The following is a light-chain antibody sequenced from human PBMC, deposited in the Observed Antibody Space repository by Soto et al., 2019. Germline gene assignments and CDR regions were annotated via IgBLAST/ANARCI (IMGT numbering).Light chain of an antibody. Sequence: QLVLTQSPSASASLGASVKFTCTLNSGHSSYAIAWHQQQPEKGPRYLMKINSDGSHTKGDGIPDRFSGSSSGTERYLTISSLQSEDEADYYCQTWGTGIQVFGGGTQLTVL. CDR2: INSDGSH. V-gene: IGLV4-69*01. CDR1: SGHSSYA. CDR3: QTWGTGIQV. J-gene: IGLJ3*02.